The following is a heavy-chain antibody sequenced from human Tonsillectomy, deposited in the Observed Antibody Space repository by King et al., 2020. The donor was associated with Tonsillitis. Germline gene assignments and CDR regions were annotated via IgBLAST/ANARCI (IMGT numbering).Heavy chain of an antibody. CDR2: VRSKANNYAT. D-gene: IGHD6-19*01. J-gene: IGHJ4*02. Sequence: VQLVESGGGLVQPGGSLKVSCAASGFSFSDSAMHWVRQASGKGLEWIGYVRSKANNYATACAASVEGRFTFSRDDSKNTAYLQMNSLKTEDTAVYYCIRHIGWLAPGGWGQGTLVTVSS. CDR3: IRHIGWLAPGG. V-gene: IGHV3-73*02. CDR1: GFSFSDSA.